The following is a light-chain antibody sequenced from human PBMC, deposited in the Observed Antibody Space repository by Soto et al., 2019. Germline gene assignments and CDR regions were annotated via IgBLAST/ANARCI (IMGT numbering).Light chain of an antibody. CDR1: QSVNSR. CDR2: GAS. J-gene: IGKJ3*01. CDR3: QQYGTFPFT. V-gene: IGKV3-20*01. Sequence: EIVLTQSPGTLSLSPGERATLSCRASQSVNSRLAWYQHKPGQAPRLLISGASSRATGIPDRFSGSGSATDFTLTISRLEPEDFAVYYCQQYGTFPFTFGPGTKLDIK.